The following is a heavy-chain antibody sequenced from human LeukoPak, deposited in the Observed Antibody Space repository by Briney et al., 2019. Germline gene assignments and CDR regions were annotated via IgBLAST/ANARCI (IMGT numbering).Heavy chain of an antibody. J-gene: IGHJ5*02. CDR3: ARVRITMVRGAKYNWFDP. D-gene: IGHD3-10*01. CDR2: INPNSGGT. V-gene: IGHV1-2*02. CDR1: GYTFTGYY. Sequence: ASVKVSCKASGYTFTGYYMHWVRQAPGQGLEWMGWINPNSGGTNYAQKFQGRVTMTRDTTISTAYMELSRLRSDDTAVYYCARVRITMVRGAKYNWFDPWGQGTLVTVSS.